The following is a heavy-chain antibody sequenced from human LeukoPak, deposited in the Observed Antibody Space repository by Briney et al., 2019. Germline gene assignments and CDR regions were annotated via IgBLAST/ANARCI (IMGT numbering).Heavy chain of an antibody. CDR2: FDPEHGET. J-gene: IGHJ4*02. Sequence: ASVKVSCKVSGYTLTALSIPWVGKPPGRGLEWIGGFDPEHGETIYAQMIQGRVTMSEDTSADTAYMELTSLTSEDTAVYYCATRSPHSGYDSFDYWGQGTLVTVSS. D-gene: IGHD5-12*01. CDR3: ATRSPHSGYDSFDY. CDR1: GYTLTALS. V-gene: IGHV1-24*01.